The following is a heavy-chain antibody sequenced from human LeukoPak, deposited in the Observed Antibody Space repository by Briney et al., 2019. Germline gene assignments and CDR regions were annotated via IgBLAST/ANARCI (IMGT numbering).Heavy chain of an antibody. Sequence: SVKVSCKTSGGTFNNYAINWVRQAPGQGLEWMGGIIPLFRTANYAQNFQGRVTITADESTSTAYMELSSLRSDDTAVYYCARGLYYYGSGSGKNWFDPWGQGTLVTVSS. D-gene: IGHD3-10*01. V-gene: IGHV1-69*13. J-gene: IGHJ5*02. CDR2: IIPLFRTA. CDR3: ARGLYYYGSGSGKNWFDP. CDR1: GGTFNNYA.